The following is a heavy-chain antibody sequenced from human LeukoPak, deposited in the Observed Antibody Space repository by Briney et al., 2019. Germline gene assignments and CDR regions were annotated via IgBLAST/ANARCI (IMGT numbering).Heavy chain of an antibody. D-gene: IGHD5-24*01. CDR1: GFTFSSYW. CDR3: ARDPEGWLQFGYYFDY. CDR2: IKQDGSEK. J-gene: IGHJ4*02. V-gene: IGHV3-7*01. Sequence: PGGSLRLSCAASGFTFSSYWMSWVRQAPGKGLEWVAKIKQDGSEKYYVDSVKGRFTISRDNAKNSLYLQMNSLRAEDTAVYYCARDPEGWLQFGYYFDYWGQGTLVTVSS.